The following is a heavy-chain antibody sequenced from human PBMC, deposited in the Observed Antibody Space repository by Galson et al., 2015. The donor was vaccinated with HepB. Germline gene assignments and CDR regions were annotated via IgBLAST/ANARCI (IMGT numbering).Heavy chain of an antibody. Sequence: PALVKPTQTLTLTCTFSGFSLSTSGVGVGWFRQPPGKALEWLTLIYWDDDKRYSPSLKSRLTITKDTSKNQVVLTMTNMDPVDTATYYCAHYRGTTVTNYFDYWGQGTLVTVSS. J-gene: IGHJ4*02. CDR1: GFSLSTSGVG. D-gene: IGHD4-11*01. CDR2: IYWDDDK. CDR3: AHYRGTTVTNYFDY. V-gene: IGHV2-5*02.